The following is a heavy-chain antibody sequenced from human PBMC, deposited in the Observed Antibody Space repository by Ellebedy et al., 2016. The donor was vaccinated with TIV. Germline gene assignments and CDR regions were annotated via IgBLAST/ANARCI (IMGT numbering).Heavy chain of an antibody. CDR3: TRRSTQGEI. CDR1: GYSFTSYW. Sequence: GESLKISCKGSGYSFTSYWIGWVRQMPGKGLEWMGIIYPADSNTRYSPSFQGLVTISADKSINTAYLQWRSLKASDTAIYYCTRRSTQGEIWGQGTMVTVSS. CDR2: IYPADSNT. J-gene: IGHJ3*02. V-gene: IGHV5-51*01. D-gene: IGHD3-16*01.